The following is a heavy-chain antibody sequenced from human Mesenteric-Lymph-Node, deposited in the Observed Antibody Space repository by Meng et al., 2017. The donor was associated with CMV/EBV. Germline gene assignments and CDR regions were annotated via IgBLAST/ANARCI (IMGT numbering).Heavy chain of an antibody. CDR2: SSGNSGYT. D-gene: IGHD2-15*01. CDR1: GFTFSNHY. J-gene: IGHJ4*02. CDR3: ARDEVVVVVAATCY. V-gene: IGHV3/OR16-9*01. Sequence: GGSLRLSCAASGFTFSNHYTSWVRQAPGKGLEWVSYSSGNSGYTNYTDPVKGRFTISRDNTKNTLYLQMNSLRAEDTAVYYCARDEVVVVVAATCYWGQGTLVTVSS.